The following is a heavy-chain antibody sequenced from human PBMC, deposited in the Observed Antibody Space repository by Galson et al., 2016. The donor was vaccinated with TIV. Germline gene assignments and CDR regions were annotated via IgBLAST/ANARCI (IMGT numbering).Heavy chain of an antibody. V-gene: IGHV3-30-3*01. J-gene: IGHJ4*02. CDR1: GFIFERYT. CDR2: VSYDGSNK. CDR3: ASGFWEGLERVNGGDFDY. D-gene: IGHD3-10*01. Sequence: SLRLSCAASGFIFERYTMHWVRQAPGKGLEWVAVVSYDGSNKYYAESVKGRFTISRDNSKNTLYLQMNSLRVEDTAVYSCASGFWEGLERVNGGDFDYWGQGTLVTVSS.